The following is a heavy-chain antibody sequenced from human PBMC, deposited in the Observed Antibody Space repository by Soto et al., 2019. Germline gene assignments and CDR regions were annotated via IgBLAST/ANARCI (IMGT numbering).Heavy chain of an antibody. CDR2: ISGSGGST. Sequence: EVQLLESGGGLVQPGGSLRLSCAASGFTFSSYAMSWVRQAPGKGLEWVSAISGSGGSTYYADSVKGRFTISRDNSKNTLYLQMNSLRAEDTAVYYCAKDREWNWGLLPWYFDLWGRGTLVTVSS. D-gene: IGHD7-27*01. CDR3: AKDREWNWGLLPWYFDL. CDR1: GFTFSSYA. V-gene: IGHV3-23*01. J-gene: IGHJ2*01.